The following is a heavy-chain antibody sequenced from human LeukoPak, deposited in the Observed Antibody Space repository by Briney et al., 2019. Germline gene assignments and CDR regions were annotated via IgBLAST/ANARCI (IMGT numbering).Heavy chain of an antibody. CDR2: TSYDGSNK. CDR3: VRDPILGFPDYFDS. D-gene: IGHD3-3*01. CDR1: GFTFSSYV. J-gene: IGHJ4*02. V-gene: IGHV3-30-3*01. Sequence: PGRSLRLSCAASGFTFSSYVMHWVRQAPGKGLEWVAVTSYDGSNKYYANSVRGRFTVSRDNSKNTVYLQMSSLRVEDTAVYYCVRDPILGFPDYFDSWGQGTLVTVSS.